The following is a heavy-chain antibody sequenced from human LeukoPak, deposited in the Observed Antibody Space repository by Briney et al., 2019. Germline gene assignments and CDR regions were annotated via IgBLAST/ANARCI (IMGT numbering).Heavy chain of an antibody. J-gene: IGHJ4*02. Sequence: PSETLSLTCTVSGVSISSSSYYWGWIRQPPGKGLEWIGTIYYSGSTYYNPSLKSRVTISVDTSKNQLSLKLSSVTAADTAAYYCARHSGTYPRWFDYWGQGTLVTVSS. CDR2: IYYSGST. CDR3: ARHSGTYPRWFDY. D-gene: IGHD1-26*01. CDR1: GVSISSSSYY. V-gene: IGHV4-39*01.